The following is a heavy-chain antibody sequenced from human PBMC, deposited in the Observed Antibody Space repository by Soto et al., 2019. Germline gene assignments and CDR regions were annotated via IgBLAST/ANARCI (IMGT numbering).Heavy chain of an antibody. V-gene: IGHV4-39*01. CDR2: VYQSGTT. CDR1: GASISTSSDF. CDR3: ARQPESPSYFDY. Sequence: QLQLQESGPGLVRSSETLSLTCSVSGASISTSSDFWGWIRQAPGKGLEWIGNVYQSGTTRLNPSLKSRVPIFVDRSKTQFSLELNSAPAADRAVYYCARQPESPSYFDYWGQGILVTVSS. J-gene: IGHJ4*02.